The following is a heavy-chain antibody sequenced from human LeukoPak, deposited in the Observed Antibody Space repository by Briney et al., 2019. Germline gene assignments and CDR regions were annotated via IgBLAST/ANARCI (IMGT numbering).Heavy chain of an antibody. J-gene: IGHJ4*02. D-gene: IGHD5/OR15-5a*01. CDR3: AKEHGSKSGVWYFEH. CDR1: GFTFSTYG. Sequence: GRSLRLSCAASGFTFSTYGMHWVRQAPGKGLEWLAVISYDGKVKFYADSVKGQFTLSRDNSKNTLYLQINSLRPEDTAVYYCAKEHGSKSGVWYFEHWGQGTPVTVSS. CDR2: ISYDGKVK. V-gene: IGHV3-30*18.